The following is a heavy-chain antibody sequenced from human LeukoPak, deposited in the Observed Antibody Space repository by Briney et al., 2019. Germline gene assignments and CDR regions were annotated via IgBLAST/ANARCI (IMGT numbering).Heavy chain of an antibody. CDR3: ARGPPYSYGYGGGDY. CDR1: GYTFTGYY. CDR2: IIPIFGTA. D-gene: IGHD5-18*01. J-gene: IGHJ4*02. V-gene: IGHV1-69*05. Sequence: GASVKVSCKASGYTFTGYYMHWVRQAPGQGLEWMGGIIPIFGTANYAQKFQGRVTITTDESTSTAYMELSSLRSEDTAVYYCARGPPYSYGYGGGDYWGQGTLVTVSS.